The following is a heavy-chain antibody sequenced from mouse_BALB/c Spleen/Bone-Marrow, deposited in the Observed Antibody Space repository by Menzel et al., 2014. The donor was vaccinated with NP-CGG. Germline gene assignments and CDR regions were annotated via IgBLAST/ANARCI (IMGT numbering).Heavy chain of an antibody. Sequence: QVQLQQPGAELVRPGVSVKISCKGSGYTFTDYAMHWVRQSHAKSLEWIGIISSSYGDATYNPKFKGKATMTVDKSSNTAYMELARLTSEDSAIYYCARGLSYYYGTSYYFDYWGQGTTLTVSS. CDR1: GYTFTDYA. CDR3: ARGLSYYYGTSYYFDY. V-gene: IGHV1S137*01. J-gene: IGHJ2*01. D-gene: IGHD1-1*01. CDR2: ISSSYGDA.